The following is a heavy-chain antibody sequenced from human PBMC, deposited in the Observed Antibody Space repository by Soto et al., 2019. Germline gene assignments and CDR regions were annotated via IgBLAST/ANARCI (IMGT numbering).Heavy chain of an antibody. J-gene: IGHJ4*02. D-gene: IGHD6-6*01. CDR2: ISDSGGDT. Sequence: EVQLLESGGGLVQPGGSLRLACAASGFTFSGYAMSWVRQAPGKGLEWVSAISDSGGDTYYAYSVKGRFTISRDNPKNTLYLQMNSLRAEDTAVYYCAKRGEYSSSTHYFDYWGQGTLVTVSS. V-gene: IGHV3-23*01. CDR3: AKRGEYSSSTHYFDY. CDR1: GFTFSGYA.